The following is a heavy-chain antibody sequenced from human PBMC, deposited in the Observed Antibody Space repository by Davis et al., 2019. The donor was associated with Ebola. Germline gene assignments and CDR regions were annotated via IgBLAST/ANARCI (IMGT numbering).Heavy chain of an antibody. Sequence: PGGSLRLSCKGSGYNFPNFCIGWVRQMPGKGLEWMGTIHPGDSDTRYSPSFQGQVMISADKSISTAYLQWSSVKASDTAMYYCARGANIAVAPYFYGADVWGQGTTVTVSS. V-gene: IGHV5-51*01. CDR2: IHPGDSDT. D-gene: IGHD6-19*01. CDR3: ARGANIAVAPYFYGADV. J-gene: IGHJ6*02. CDR1: GYNFPNFC.